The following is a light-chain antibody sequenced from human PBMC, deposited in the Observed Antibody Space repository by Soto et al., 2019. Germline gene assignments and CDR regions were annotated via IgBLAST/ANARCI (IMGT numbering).Light chain of an antibody. CDR3: SSYTSSSTVV. CDR2: EVS. J-gene: IGLJ2*01. Sequence: QSVLTQPASVSGSPGQSITISCTGTSSDVGGYNYVSWYQQHPGKAPKLMIYEVSNRPSGVSNRFSGSKSGNTASLTISVLQAEDDADYYCSSYTSSSTVVFGGGTKLTVL. V-gene: IGLV2-14*01. CDR1: SSDVGGYNY.